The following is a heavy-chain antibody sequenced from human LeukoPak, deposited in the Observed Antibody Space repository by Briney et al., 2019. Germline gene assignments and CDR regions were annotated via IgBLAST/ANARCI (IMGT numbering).Heavy chain of an antibody. Sequence: PGRSLRLSCAASGFTFSSYGMHWVRQAPGEGLEWVAVISYDGSNKYYADSVKGRFTISRDNSKNTLYLQMNSLRAEDTAVYYCAKDRTTVTTSRIFDYWGQGTLVTVSS. V-gene: IGHV3-30*18. CDR3: AKDRTTVTTSRIFDY. CDR2: ISYDGSNK. D-gene: IGHD4-17*01. CDR1: GFTFSSYG. J-gene: IGHJ4*02.